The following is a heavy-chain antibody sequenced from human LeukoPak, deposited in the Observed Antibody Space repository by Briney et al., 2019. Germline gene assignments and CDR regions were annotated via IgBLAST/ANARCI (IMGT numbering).Heavy chain of an antibody. D-gene: IGHD6-13*01. J-gene: IGHJ4*02. CDR1: GFTFSSYG. CDR2: IWYDGSNK. Sequence: GRSLRLSCAASGFTFSSYGMHWVRQAPGKGLEWVAVIWYDGSNKYYADSVKGRFTISRDNSKNTLYLQMNSLRAEDTAVYYCAKDSSWAPFDYWGQGTLVTVSS. CDR3: AKDSSWAPFDY. V-gene: IGHV3-33*06.